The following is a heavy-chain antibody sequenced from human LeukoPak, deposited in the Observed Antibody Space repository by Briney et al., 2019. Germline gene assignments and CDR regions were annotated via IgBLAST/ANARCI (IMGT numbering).Heavy chain of an antibody. D-gene: IGHD6-13*01. CDR3: ARPQVEGYRSSWLNY. CDR2: IIPILGIA. Sequence: ASVKVSCKAPGGTFSSFAISWVRQAPGQGLEWMGRIIPILGIANYAQKFQGRVTITADKSTSTAYMELSSLRSEDTAVYYCARPQVEGYRSSWLNYWGQGTLVTVSS. J-gene: IGHJ4*02. V-gene: IGHV1-69*04. CDR1: GGTFSSFA.